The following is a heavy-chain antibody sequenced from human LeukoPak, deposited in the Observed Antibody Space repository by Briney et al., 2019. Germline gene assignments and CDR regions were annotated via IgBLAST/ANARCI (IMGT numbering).Heavy chain of an antibody. CDR2: IYTSGST. Sequence: SETLSLTCTVSGGSISSYYWSWIRQPPGKGLEWIGHIYTSGSTNYNPSLKSRVTISVDTSKNQFSLKLSSVTAADTAVYYCAREDSGGLSFDYWGQGTLVTVSS. CDR1: GGSISSYY. V-gene: IGHV4-4*08. CDR3: AREDSGGLSFDY. D-gene: IGHD3-16*02. J-gene: IGHJ4*02.